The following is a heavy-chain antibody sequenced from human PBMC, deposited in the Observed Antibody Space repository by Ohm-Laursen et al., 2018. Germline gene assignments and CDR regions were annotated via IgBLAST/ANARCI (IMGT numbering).Heavy chain of an antibody. V-gene: IGHV3-23*01. CDR3: AKEAGRSPYYGMDV. CDR2: ISGSGGST. Sequence: GSLRLSCSASGFTFSSYSMNWVRQAPGKGLEWVSAISGSGGSTYYADSVKGRFTISRDNSKNTLYLQMNSLRAEDTAVYYCAKEAGRSPYYGMDVWGQGTTVTVSS. D-gene: IGHD1-1*01. J-gene: IGHJ6*02. CDR1: GFTFSSYS.